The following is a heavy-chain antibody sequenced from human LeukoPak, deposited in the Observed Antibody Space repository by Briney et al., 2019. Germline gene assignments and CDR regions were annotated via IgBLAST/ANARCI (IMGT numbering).Heavy chain of an antibody. CDR2: INWNGAST. CDR3: ARDPPDTAMINSPVHDAFDI. V-gene: IGHV3-20*04. D-gene: IGHD5-18*01. CDR1: GFTFDDYG. Sequence: GGSLRLSCAASGFTFDDYGMSWVRQAPGKGLEWVSGINWNGASTGYADSVKGRFTVSRDNAKNSLYLQMNSLRAEDTALYYCARDPPDTAMINSPVHDAFDIWGQGTMVTVSS. J-gene: IGHJ3*02.